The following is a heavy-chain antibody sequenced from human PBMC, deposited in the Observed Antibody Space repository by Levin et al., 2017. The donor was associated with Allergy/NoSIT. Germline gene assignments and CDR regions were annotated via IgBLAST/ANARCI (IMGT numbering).Heavy chain of an antibody. CDR3: ASDLPAATS. Sequence: GESLKISCAASGFTFNGYSMSWVRQAPGKGLEWVSFISSTSSDIFYADSVKGRFTISRDNAKNSLYLQMNSLRAEDTAVYYCASDLPAATSWGQGTLVTVSS. CDR2: ISSTSSDI. CDR1: GFTFNGYS. D-gene: IGHD2-2*01. V-gene: IGHV3-21*01. J-gene: IGHJ4*02.